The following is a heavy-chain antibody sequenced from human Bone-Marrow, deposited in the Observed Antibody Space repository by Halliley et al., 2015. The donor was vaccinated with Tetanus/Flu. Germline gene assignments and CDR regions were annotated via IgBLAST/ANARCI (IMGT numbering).Heavy chain of an antibody. CDR2: ISSTSSYT. V-gene: IGHV3-11*06. CDR1: GFTFSDYY. Sequence: SLRLSCAASGFTFSDYYMTWIRQAPGKGLEWISYISSTSSYTNYADSVKGRFTISRDNAKKALYLQMNSLRAEDTAVYYCARDRGDRSYSYTGVAVWGHGTAVTLSS. CDR3: ARDRGDRSYSYTGVAV. D-gene: IGHD3-10*01. J-gene: IGHJ6*02.